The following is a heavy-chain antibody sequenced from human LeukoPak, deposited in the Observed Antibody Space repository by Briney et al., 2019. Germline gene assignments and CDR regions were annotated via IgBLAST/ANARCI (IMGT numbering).Heavy chain of an antibody. CDR3: ARDRGFGGDDY. D-gene: IGHD3-10*01. CDR1: GFTFDDYA. J-gene: IGHJ4*02. V-gene: IGHV3-9*01. CDR2: ISWNSGSI. Sequence: GRSLRLSCAASGFTFDDYAMHWVRQAPGKGLEWVSGISWNSGSIGYVDSVKGRFTISRDNAKNSLYLQMTSLRTDDTAVYYCARDRGFGGDDYWGQGTLVTVSS.